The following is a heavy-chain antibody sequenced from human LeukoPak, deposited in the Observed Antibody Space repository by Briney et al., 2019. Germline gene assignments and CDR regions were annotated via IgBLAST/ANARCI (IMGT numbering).Heavy chain of an antibody. J-gene: IGHJ6*02. V-gene: IGHV3-21*01. CDR1: GFTFSSYS. CDR3: ARGARIKDIVVVPAAAMIVNYYGMDV. D-gene: IGHD2-2*01. Sequence: GESLKISCAASGFTFSSYSMNWVRQAPGKGLEWVSSISSSSSYIYYADSVKGRFTISRDNAKNSLYLQMNSLRAEDTAVYYCARGARIKDIVVVPAAAMIVNYYGMDVWGQGTTVTVSS. CDR2: ISSSSSYI.